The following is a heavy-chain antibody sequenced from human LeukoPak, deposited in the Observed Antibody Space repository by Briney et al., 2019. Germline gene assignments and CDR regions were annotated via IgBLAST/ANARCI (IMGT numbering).Heavy chain of an antibody. CDR2: IKQDGSEK. CDR1: GFTFSSYW. CDR3: ARGGGYYDSSGYSDFDY. J-gene: IGHJ4*02. V-gene: IGHV3-7*01. D-gene: IGHD3-22*01. Sequence: GGSLRLSCAASGFTFSSYWMSWVRQAPGKGLEWVANIKQDGSEKYYVDSVKGRFTISRDNAKNSLYLRMNSLRAEDTAVYYCARGGGYYDSSGYSDFDYWGQGTLVTVSS.